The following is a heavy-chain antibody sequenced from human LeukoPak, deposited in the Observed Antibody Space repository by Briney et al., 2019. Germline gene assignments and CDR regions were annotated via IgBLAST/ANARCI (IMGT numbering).Heavy chain of an antibody. CDR2: IYYSGST. D-gene: IGHD6-19*01. CDR3: ARRAVAGIGGGNYFDY. Sequence: SETLSLTCTVSGGSISSSSYYWGWIRQPPGKGLEWIGSIYYSGSTYYNPSLKSRVTISVDTSKNQFSLKLSSVTAADTAVYYCARRAVAGIGGGNYFDYWGQGTLVTVSS. V-gene: IGHV4-39*01. J-gene: IGHJ4*02. CDR1: GGSISSSSYY.